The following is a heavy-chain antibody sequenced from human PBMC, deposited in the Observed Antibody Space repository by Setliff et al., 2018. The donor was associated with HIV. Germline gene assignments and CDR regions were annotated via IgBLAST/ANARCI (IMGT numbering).Heavy chain of an antibody. CDR3: AAPRGMSSILVY. CDR2: INHSGST. D-gene: IGHD3-9*01. V-gene: IGHV4-34*01. CDR1: GGSLSGYH. J-gene: IGHJ4*02. Sequence: SETLSLTCAVYGGSLSGYHWSWIRQSPGKGLEWIGEINHSGSTNYNPSLKSRVIISIDTSKKQFSLKLTSVTAADTATYYCAAPRGMSSILVYWGQGSLVTVSS.